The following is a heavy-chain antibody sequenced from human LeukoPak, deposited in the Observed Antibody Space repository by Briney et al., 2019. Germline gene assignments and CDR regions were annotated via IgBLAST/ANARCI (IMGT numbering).Heavy chain of an antibody. J-gene: IGHJ4*02. D-gene: IGHD4-17*01. CDR3: ASSPPMGGDYGDY. CDR2: IKKDGSEK. CDR1: GFTFSSYW. Sequence: GGSLRLSCAASGFTFSSYWMSWVRQAPGKGLEWVANIKKDGSEKYSVDSVKGRFTISRDNAKTSLYLQMNSLRAEDTAVYYCASSPPMGGDYGDYWGQGTLVTVSS. V-gene: IGHV3-7*01.